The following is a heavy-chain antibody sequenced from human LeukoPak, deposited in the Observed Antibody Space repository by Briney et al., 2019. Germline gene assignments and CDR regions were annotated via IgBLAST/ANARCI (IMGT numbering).Heavy chain of an antibody. CDR1: GFTFSSYS. CDR3: ARSPLRVGQDY. D-gene: IGHD1-26*01. Sequence: GGSLRLSCAASGFTFSSYSMNWVRQAPGKGLEWVSSITGSSSYIYYADSMKGRFTISKDNAKNSLYLQMNSLRAEDTAVYYCARSPLRVGQDYWGQGTLVTVSS. V-gene: IGHV3-21*01. J-gene: IGHJ4*02. CDR2: ITGSSSYI.